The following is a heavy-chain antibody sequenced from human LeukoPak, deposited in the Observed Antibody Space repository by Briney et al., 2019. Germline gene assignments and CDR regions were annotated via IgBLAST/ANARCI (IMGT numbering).Heavy chain of an antibody. V-gene: IGHV1-18*01. CDR3: ARGDMVGAFDY. Sequence: ASVTVSCKASGYTFTSYGFNWVRQAPGQGLEWVGWISVVNGKTDYAQKFQGRVTITTDTSTTTTYMELRGLRSDDTAVYFCARGDMVGAFDYWGQGTLVTVSS. D-gene: IGHD1-26*01. CDR2: ISVVNGKT. CDR1: GYTFTSYG. J-gene: IGHJ4*02.